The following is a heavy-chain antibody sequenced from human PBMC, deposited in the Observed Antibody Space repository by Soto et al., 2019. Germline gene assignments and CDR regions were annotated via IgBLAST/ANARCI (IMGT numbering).Heavy chain of an antibody. J-gene: IGHJ4*02. Sequence: EVQLVESGGGLVQPGRSLRLSCAASGFTFDDYAMHWVRQAPGKGLEWVSGISWNSGSIGYADSVKGRFTISRDNAKNSLYLQMNSLRAEDTALYYCVSYCSSTSCRTDYWGQGTLVTVSS. CDR1: GFTFDDYA. CDR3: VSYCSSTSCRTDY. V-gene: IGHV3-9*01. D-gene: IGHD2-2*01. CDR2: ISWNSGSI.